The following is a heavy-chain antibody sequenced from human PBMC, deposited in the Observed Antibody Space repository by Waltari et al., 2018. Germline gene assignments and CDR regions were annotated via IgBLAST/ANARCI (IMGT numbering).Heavy chain of an antibody. Sequence: QVQLVQSGAEVKKPGASVTVSCKVSGYTLTELSMPWVRQAPGKGLEWMGGFDPEDGETIYAQKFQGRVTMTEDTSTDTAYMELSSLRSEDTAVYYCATDLSFNDYYGSGRVGWFDPWGQGTLVTVSS. CDR3: ATDLSFNDYYGSGRVGWFDP. V-gene: IGHV1-24*01. D-gene: IGHD3-10*01. J-gene: IGHJ5*02. CDR2: FDPEDGET. CDR1: GYTLTELS.